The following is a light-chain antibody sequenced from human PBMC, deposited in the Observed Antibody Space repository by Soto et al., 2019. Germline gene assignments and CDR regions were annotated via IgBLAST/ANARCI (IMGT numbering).Light chain of an antibody. J-gene: IGLJ3*02. CDR3: CSYAGTYTLV. Sequence: QSVLTQPRSVSGSPGQSVTFSCIGTSSDIGTYNFVSWYQQYPGKAPKLMIYDVTKRPSGVPHRFSGSKSGNTASLTISGLQAEDEADYSCCSYAGTYTLVFGGGTELTVL. CDR1: SSDIGTYNF. CDR2: DVT. V-gene: IGLV2-11*01.